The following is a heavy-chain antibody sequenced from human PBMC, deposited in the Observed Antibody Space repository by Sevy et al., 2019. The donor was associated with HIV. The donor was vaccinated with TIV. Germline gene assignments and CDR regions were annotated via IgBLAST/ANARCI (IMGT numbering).Heavy chain of an antibody. CDR2: IYNSGST. D-gene: IGHD3-22*01. V-gene: IGHV4-39*02. CDR3: KSYYYESSG. J-gene: IGHJ3*01. CDR1: GGSISSSSYY. Sequence: SETLSLTCTVSGGSISSSSYYWGWIRQPPGKGLEWIGSIYNSGSTYYNPSLKSRVTISVDTSKTHFSLKLSSVTAADTAVYYCKSYYYESSGWGQGTMVTVSS.